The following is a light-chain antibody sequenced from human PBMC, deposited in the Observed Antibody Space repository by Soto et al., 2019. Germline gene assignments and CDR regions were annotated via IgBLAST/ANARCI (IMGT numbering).Light chain of an antibody. CDR3: CSFSSITTRI. J-gene: IGLJ2*01. Sequence: QPAPTQPASMSGSPVHSITISCTGTSSDVGGYVYVSWYQQHPGKAPKLMIYDVTNRPSGVSTRFSASKSGNTASLTISGLQAEDEADYYCCSFSSITTRIFGGGTQL. CDR1: SSDVGGYVY. V-gene: IGLV2-14*03. CDR2: DVT.